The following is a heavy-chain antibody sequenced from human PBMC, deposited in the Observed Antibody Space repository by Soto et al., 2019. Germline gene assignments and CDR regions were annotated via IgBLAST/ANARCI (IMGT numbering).Heavy chain of an antibody. CDR3: ARVVPDTWTVTTDLNYYYGMDV. J-gene: IGHJ6*02. CDR1: GGSISSGGYY. V-gene: IGHV4-31*03. D-gene: IGHD4-17*01. Sequence: SETLSLTCTVSGGSISSGGYYWSWIRQHPGKGLEWIGYIYYSGSTYYNPSLKSRVTISVDTSKNQFSLKLSSVTAADTAVYYCARVVPDTWTVTTDLNYYYGMDVWGQGTTVTVSS. CDR2: IYYSGST.